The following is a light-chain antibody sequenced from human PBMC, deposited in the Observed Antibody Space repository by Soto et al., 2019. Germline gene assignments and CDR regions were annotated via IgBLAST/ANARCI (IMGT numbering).Light chain of an antibody. CDR2: GAS. Sequence: EIVLTQSPGTLSLSPGERATLSCRASQSVSSSYLAWYQQKPGQAPRLLIYGASSRVTGIPDRFSGSGSGTDFTLSISRLEPTVFAVYSGQQYDSSPRFTIGPATKVD. J-gene: IGKJ3*01. CDR1: QSVSSSY. CDR3: QQYDSSPRFT. V-gene: IGKV3-20*01.